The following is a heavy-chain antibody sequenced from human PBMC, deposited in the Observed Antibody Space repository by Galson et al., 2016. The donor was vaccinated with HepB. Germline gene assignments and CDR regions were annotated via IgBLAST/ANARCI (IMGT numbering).Heavy chain of an antibody. D-gene: IGHD2-8*01. CDR1: GFTFSMYA. V-gene: IGHV3-30*04. CDR2: ISHGGNYK. CDR3: AREACTFGVCHPHYYRLEV. Sequence: SLRLSCAASGFTFSMYAFHWVRQVPGKGLETVAIISHGGNYKHYAESVRGRFSVSRDTPKNTLFLEMNSLHVDDTAVYFCAREACTFGVCHPHYYRLEVWDQGTTVTVSS. J-gene: IGHJ6*02.